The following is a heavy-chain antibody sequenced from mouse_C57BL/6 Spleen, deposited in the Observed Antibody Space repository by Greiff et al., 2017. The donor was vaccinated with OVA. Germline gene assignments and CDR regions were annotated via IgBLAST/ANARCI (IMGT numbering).Heavy chain of an antibody. Sequence: QVQLQQSGAELARPGASVKMSCKASGYTFTSYTMHWVKQRPGQGLEWIGYINPSSGYTKYNQKFKDKATLTADKASSTAYMQLSSLTSEDSAVYYCASGYSNYLDYWGQGTTLTVSS. J-gene: IGHJ2*01. V-gene: IGHV1-4*01. CDR1: GYTFTSYT. D-gene: IGHD2-5*01. CDR3: ASGYSNYLDY. CDR2: INPSSGYT.